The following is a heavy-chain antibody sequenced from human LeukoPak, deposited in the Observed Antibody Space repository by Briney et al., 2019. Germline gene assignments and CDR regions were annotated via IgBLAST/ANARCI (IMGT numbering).Heavy chain of an antibody. V-gene: IGHV1-46*01. CDR1: GYTFTKYL. D-gene: IGHD2-21*01. CDR3: ARPSYCVADNCGYWLDP. CDR2: INPQGDIT. Sequence: ASVKVSCKTSGYTFTKYLIHWVRQAPGQGLEWMGTINPQGDITNYAQRFQGRITLTEDTSTSTVYMELSSLTSEDTAVYYCARPSYCVADNCGYWLDPWGPRTLVTVSS. J-gene: IGHJ5*02.